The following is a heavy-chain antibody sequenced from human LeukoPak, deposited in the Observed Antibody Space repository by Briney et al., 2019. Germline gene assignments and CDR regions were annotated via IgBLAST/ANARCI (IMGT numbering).Heavy chain of an antibody. D-gene: IGHD3-10*01. CDR3: ARAGQSAGANWFDP. Sequence: PSETLSLTCTVCGGSISIYYWSWIRQPPGKGLEWIGYIHYRGSTKYSPSLKSRVTILLDTSKNQFSLKLSSVTAADTAIYYCARAGQSAGANWFDPWGQGTLVTVSS. CDR1: GGSISIYY. CDR2: IHYRGST. V-gene: IGHV4-59*01. J-gene: IGHJ5*02.